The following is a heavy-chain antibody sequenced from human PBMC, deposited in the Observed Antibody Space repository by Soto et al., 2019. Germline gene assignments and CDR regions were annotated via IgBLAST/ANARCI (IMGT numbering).Heavy chain of an antibody. Sequence: PSEPLSLTSTVSGGSISSGGYDWSWIRQHPGKGLEWIGYIYYSGSTYYNPSLKSRVTISVDTSKNQFSLKLSSVTAADTAVYYCARPPPYNEFCSGYYPAFAARGQGT. J-gene: IGHJ4*02. CDR2: IYYSGST. D-gene: IGHD3-3*01. CDR1: GGSISSGGYD. CDR3: ARPPPYNEFCSGYYPAFAA. V-gene: IGHV4-31*03.